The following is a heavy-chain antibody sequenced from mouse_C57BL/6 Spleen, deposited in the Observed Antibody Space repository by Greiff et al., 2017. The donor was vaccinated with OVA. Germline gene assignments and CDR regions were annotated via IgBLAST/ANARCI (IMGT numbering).Heavy chain of an antibody. CDR3: ARDVSGLLRAWFAY. J-gene: IGHJ3*01. CDR1: GYTFTGYW. Sequence: QVQLKESGAELMKPGASVKLSCKATGYTFTGYWIEWVKQRPGHGLEWIGEILPGSGSTNYNEKFKGKATFTADTSSNTAYMQLSSLTPEDSAIYYCARDVSGLLRAWFAYWGQGTLVTVSA. D-gene: IGHD3-2*02. V-gene: IGHV1-9*01. CDR2: ILPGSGST.